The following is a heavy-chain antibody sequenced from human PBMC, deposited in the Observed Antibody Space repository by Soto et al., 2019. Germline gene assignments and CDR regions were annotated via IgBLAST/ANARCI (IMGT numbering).Heavy chain of an antibody. CDR1: GFTFSNYG. CDR2: IWCDGGNK. Sequence: QVQLVESGGGVVQPGKSLRLSCAGSGFTFSNYGLHWVRQAPGKGLEWVAVIWCDGGNKYYAHSVKGRFTSSRDNSKNTVFLQINSLRAEDTAVYYCARSYDCSGYDFDYWGQGTRVTVSS. V-gene: IGHV3-33*01. D-gene: IGHD3-22*01. CDR3: ARSYDCSGYDFDY. J-gene: IGHJ4*02.